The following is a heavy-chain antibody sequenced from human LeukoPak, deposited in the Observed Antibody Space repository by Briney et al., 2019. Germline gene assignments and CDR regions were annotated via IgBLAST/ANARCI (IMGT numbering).Heavy chain of an antibody. V-gene: IGHV4-4*07. J-gene: IGHJ4*02. CDR3: ARDRPYGDPAPDY. CDR1: GGSISSYY. CDR2: IYTSGST. D-gene: IGHD4-17*01. Sequence: PSETLSLTCTVSGGSISSYYWSWIRQPPGKGLEWIGRIYTSGSTNYNPSLKSRVTISVDTSTSQFSLKPSSVRAADTAVYYCARDRPYGDPAPDYWGQGTLVTVSS.